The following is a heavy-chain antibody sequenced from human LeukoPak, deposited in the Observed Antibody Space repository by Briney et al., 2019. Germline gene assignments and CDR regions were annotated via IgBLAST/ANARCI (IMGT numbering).Heavy chain of an antibody. CDR1: GFTFSDYW. Sequence: GGSLTLSCAASGFTFSDYWMHWVRQAPGKGLVWVSRISSDGSRVTYADSVKGRFTISRDNAKNSLYLQMNSLRAEDTAVYYCARRGGGWYDYYYYYYMDVWGKGTTVTISS. CDR3: ARRGGGWYDYYYYYYMDV. J-gene: IGHJ6*03. V-gene: IGHV3-74*01. D-gene: IGHD6-19*01. CDR2: ISSDGSRV.